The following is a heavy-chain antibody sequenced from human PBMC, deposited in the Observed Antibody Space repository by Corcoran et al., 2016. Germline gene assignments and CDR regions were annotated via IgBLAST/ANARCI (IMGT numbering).Heavy chain of an antibody. CDR2: IDWDDDK. CDR1: GFSLTTGGMR. CDR3: ARMGGGYYFDY. J-gene: IGHJ4*02. V-gene: IGHV2-70*04. Sequence: QVTLKESGPALVKPTQTLTLTCTFTGFSLTTGGMRVSWIRQPPGKALEWLARIDWDDDKYYKTSLRTRLTISKDTSKNQVVLTMTNMDPVDTATYYCARMGGGYYFDYWGQGALVTVSS.